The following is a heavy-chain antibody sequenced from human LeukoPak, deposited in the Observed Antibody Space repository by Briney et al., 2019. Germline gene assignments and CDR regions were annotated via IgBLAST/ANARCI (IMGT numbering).Heavy chain of an antibody. CDR1: GGSINNYY. CDR3: ARDRTSSSWTDH. Sequence: SETLSLTCTVSGGSINNYYWSWIRQPPGKGLEWIGHISYNGSPDYNSSLKSRVTISVDTSKNQLSLKLNSVTAADTAVYYCARDRTSSSWTDHWGQGTLVTVSS. D-gene: IGHD6-13*01. V-gene: IGHV4-59*01. CDR2: ISYNGSP. J-gene: IGHJ5*02.